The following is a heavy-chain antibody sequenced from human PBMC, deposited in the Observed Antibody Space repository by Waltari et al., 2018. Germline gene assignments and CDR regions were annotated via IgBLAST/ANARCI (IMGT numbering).Heavy chain of an antibody. CDR1: GVSVSTPLLY. D-gene: IGHD3-22*01. J-gene: IGHJ1*01. CDR2: VFHSGTR. CDR3: ASHERVVPVFIES. V-gene: IGHV4-39*01. Sequence: KESGPRLVKPSETLSLNCTVSGVSVSTPLLYWTWIRQSPGKGPEWIASVFHSGTRYYNPSLRGRVSMSVDSARGQFSLKLYPVTAADTAVYFCASHERVVPVFIESWGQGILVTVSS.